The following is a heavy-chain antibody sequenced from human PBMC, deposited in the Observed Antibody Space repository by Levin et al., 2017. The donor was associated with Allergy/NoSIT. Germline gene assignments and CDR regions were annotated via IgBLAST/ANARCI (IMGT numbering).Heavy chain of an antibody. Sequence: RAGGSLRLSCVVSGFTLYNYGTSWVRQAPGKGPEWVSSIRGHGDTTYYADSVKGRFTISRDNSKNTLYLQMNNLRAEDTALYYCASRPGADPYYFDYWGPGTLVTVSS. CDR2: IRGHGDTT. D-gene: IGHD7-27*01. CDR1: GFTLYNYG. V-gene: IGHV3-23*01. CDR3: ASRPGADPYYFDY. J-gene: IGHJ4*02.